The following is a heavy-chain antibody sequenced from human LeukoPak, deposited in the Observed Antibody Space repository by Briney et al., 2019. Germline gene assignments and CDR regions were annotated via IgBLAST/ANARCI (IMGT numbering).Heavy chain of an antibody. CDR3: ATGSIVYDF. Sequence: APVKVSCKVSGHSLTKFSMEWVRQAPGKGLEWMGGFDPERGETIHAQKFQGRFTMTEDTSTDTAYMELNSLTSEDTAVYYCATGSIVYDFWGQGTLVTVSS. J-gene: IGHJ4*02. CDR1: GHSLTKFS. CDR2: FDPERGET. V-gene: IGHV1-24*01. D-gene: IGHD1-26*01.